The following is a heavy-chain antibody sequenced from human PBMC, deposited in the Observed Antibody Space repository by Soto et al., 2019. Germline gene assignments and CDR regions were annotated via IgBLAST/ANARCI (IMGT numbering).Heavy chain of an antibody. CDR1: GFTFGYSY. Sequence: GGSLRLSCAGSGFTFGYSYMSWIRQSPGKGLEWLSYISPGSRYPAYADSVKGRFTISRDNAKRSLYLQMMSLTAEDTAIYYCVRGGGGGLFDPWGQGTMVTVSS. CDR3: VRGGGGGLFDP. J-gene: IGHJ5*02. D-gene: IGHD2-15*01. CDR2: ISPGSRYP. V-gene: IGHV3-11*06.